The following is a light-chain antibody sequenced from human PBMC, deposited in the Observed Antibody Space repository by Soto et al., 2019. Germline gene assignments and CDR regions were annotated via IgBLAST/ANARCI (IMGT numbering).Light chain of an antibody. CDR1: QTISHY. Sequence: DIQMTQSPSSLSASVGDRVTITCRASQTISHYLNWYQQKPGKAPKLLIYGASSLQSGVPSRFSGSGSVTDFTLSISSLQPEDFSTYYCEQSYSTRWTFGQGTKVEIK. J-gene: IGKJ1*01. CDR2: GAS. V-gene: IGKV1-39*01. CDR3: EQSYSTRWT.